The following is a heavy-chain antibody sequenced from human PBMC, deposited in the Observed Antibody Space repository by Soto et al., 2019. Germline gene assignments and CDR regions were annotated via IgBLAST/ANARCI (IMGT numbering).Heavy chain of an antibody. CDR2: ISAYNGNT. D-gene: IGHD3-22*01. Sequence: ASVKVSCKASGYTFTSYGISWVRQAPGQGLEWMGWISAYNGNTNYAQKLQGRVTMTTDTSTSTAYMELRSLRSDDTAVYYCARNWVDYYDSSGYYYWFDPWGQGTLVTVSS. CDR1: GYTFTSYG. J-gene: IGHJ5*02. V-gene: IGHV1-18*04. CDR3: ARNWVDYYDSSGYYYWFDP.